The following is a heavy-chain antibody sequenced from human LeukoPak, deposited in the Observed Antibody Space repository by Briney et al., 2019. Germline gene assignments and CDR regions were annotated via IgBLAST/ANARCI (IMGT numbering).Heavy chain of an antibody. Sequence: SLKVSCKVSGYTFSDYGIFWVRQAPGQGFEWMGGTIPILGTPNNAKKCQDRVTITTDQSTQTSYMELRGLTPDDTAVYYCARGGAQQVAGNLQFWGQGTLVTVSA. V-gene: IGHV1-69*05. J-gene: IGHJ1*01. CDR3: ARGGAQQVAGNLQF. CDR2: TIPILGTP. CDR1: GYTFSDYG. D-gene: IGHD6-13*01.